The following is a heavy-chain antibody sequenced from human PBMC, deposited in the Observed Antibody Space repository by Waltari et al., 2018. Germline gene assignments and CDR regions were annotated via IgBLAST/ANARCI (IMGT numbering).Heavy chain of an antibody. D-gene: IGHD2-21*02. J-gene: IGHJ3*01. CDR2: IKSRTEGGTT. CDR3: TTRSLVEGTDDVLDL. V-gene: IGHV3-15*01. Sequence: EVQLVESGGGLVKPGGSLSLPCEASGFTFSNAWMKLVRQAPGKGLEWFGRIKSRTEGGTTDYAAPMKGRFSVSRDDSKKMLYLEMNNLKTEDTAMYFCTTRSLVEGTDDVLDLWGRGTMAIVSS. CDR1: GFTFSNAW.